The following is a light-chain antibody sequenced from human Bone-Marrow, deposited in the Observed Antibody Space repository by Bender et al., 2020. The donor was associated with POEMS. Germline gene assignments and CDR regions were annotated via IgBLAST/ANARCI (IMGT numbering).Light chain of an antibody. CDR3: QSWGSNTAV. J-gene: IGLJ2*01. CDR2: QDT. Sequence: SYVLTQPPSVSVAPGQTANITCGGNNIRSTSVHWYQQKPGQAPVLVIYQDTKRPSGIPERFSGSTSGNTASLTISGTQTMDEADYYCQSWGSNTAVFGGGTKLTVL. V-gene: IGLV3-21*01. CDR1: NIRSTS.